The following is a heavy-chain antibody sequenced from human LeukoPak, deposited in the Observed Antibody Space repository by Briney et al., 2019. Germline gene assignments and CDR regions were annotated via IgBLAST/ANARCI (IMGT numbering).Heavy chain of an antibody. Sequence: ASVEVSCKASGYTFITYYMHWVRQAPGQGLEWMGIINPSGGSTSYAQKFQGRVTMTRDTSTSTVYMELSSLRSEDTAVYYCARQNYYGSGSYYSPYFDYWGQGTLVTVSS. V-gene: IGHV1-46*01. CDR2: INPSGGST. CDR3: ARQNYYGSGSYYSPYFDY. J-gene: IGHJ4*02. D-gene: IGHD3-10*01. CDR1: GYTFITYY.